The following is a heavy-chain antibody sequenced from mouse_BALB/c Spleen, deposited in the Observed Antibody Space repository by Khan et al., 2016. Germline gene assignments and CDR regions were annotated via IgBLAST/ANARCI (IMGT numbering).Heavy chain of an antibody. Sequence: EVKLLESGGGLVQPGGSLKLSCAASGFDFSRYWMTWVRQAPGKGLEWIGEINPDSSTINYTPSLKDKFIISRDNAKNTLFLQMSKVRSEDTVLYYGARRRFDGYFDVLGAGTTVTVSS. CDR1: GFDFSRYW. J-gene: IGHJ1*01. D-gene: IGHD1-1*01. V-gene: IGHV4-1*02. CDR3: ARRRFDGYFDV. CDR2: INPDSSTI.